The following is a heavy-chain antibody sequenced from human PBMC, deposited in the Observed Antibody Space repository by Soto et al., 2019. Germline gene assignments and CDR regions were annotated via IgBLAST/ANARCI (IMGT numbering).Heavy chain of an antibody. CDR2: IIPIFGTA. J-gene: IGHJ5*02. CDR1: GGTFSSYA. CDR3: ARVPSYCGGDCYSVRFEP. V-gene: IGHV1-69*01. Sequence: QVQLVQSGAEVKKPGSSVKVSCKASGGTFSSYAISWVRQAPGQGLEWMGGIIPIFGTANYAQKFQGRVRITPDEPTSRAYMELGSLGSEDTAGYYCARVPSYCGGDCYSVRFEPWGQGSLVTVSS. D-gene: IGHD2-21*02.